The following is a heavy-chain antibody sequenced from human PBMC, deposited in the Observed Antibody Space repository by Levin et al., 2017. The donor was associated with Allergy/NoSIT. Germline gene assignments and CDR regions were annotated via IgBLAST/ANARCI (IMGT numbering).Heavy chain of an antibody. D-gene: IGHD6-13*01. CDR3: ARNLKQQLVRFGRNYYYGMDV. Sequence: SETLSLTCAVYGGSFSGYYWSWIRQPPGKGLEWIGEINHSGSTNYNPSLKSRVTISVDTSKNQFSLKLSSVTAADTAVYYCARNLKQQLVRFGRNYYYGMDVWGQGTTVTVSS. V-gene: IGHV4-34*01. CDR2: INHSGST. CDR1: GGSFSGYY. J-gene: IGHJ6*02.